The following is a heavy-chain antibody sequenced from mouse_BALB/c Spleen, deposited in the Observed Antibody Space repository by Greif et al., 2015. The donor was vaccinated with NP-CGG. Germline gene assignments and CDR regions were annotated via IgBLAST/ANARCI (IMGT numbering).Heavy chain of an antibody. V-gene: IGHV1-5*01. CDR1: GYTFTSYW. CDR3: TRSDGKGDMDV. Sequence: EVKLMESGAVLARPGASGKMSCKASGYTFTSYWMHWVQQRPGQGLEWIAAIYPGNSATSYTQKFKGRANLTAVKSTSSAYMEIRRLTNADSSVCDCTRSDGKGDMDVWGPGTSVTVSS. CDR2: IYPGNSAT. D-gene: IGHD2-1*01. J-gene: IGHJ1*01.